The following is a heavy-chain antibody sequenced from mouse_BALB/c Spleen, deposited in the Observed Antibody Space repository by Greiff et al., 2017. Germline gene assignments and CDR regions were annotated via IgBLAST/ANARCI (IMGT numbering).Heavy chain of an antibody. Sequence: VQLVESGPGLVQPSQSLSITCTVSGFSLTSYGVHWVRQSPGKGLEWLGVIWSGGSTDYNAAFISRLSISKDNSKSQVFFKMNSLQANDTAIYYCARNSLLRPSWFAYWGQGTLVTVSA. CDR2: IWSGGST. V-gene: IGHV2-2*02. D-gene: IGHD1-2*01. J-gene: IGHJ3*01. CDR3: ARNSLLRPSWFAY. CDR1: GFSLTSYG.